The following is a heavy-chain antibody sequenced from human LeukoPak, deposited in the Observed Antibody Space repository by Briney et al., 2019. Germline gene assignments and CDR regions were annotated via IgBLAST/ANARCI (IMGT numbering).Heavy chain of an antibody. D-gene: IGHD5-18*01. Sequence: ASVKVSCKASGYTFTGYYMHWVRQAPGQGLEWMGWINPNRGGTNYAQKFQGRVTMTRDTSISTAYMELSRLRSDDPAVYYCARALPGYSYCFDYWGQGTLVTVSS. CDR2: INPNRGGT. V-gene: IGHV1-2*02. CDR3: ARALPGYSYCFDY. J-gene: IGHJ4*02. CDR1: GYTFTGYY.